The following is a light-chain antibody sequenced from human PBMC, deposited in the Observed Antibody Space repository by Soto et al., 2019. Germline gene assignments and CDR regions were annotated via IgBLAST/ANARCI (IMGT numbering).Light chain of an antibody. Sequence: EIVMTQSPATLSVSPGERATLSCRASQRVAGNLAWYQQKPGQATRRLIYCESSRATGIPARFSGSGSGTEFTLTISSLQSEDFSVYYCQQYNNWPPSFTFGPGPKVDIK. CDR2: CES. CDR3: QQYNNWPPSFT. J-gene: IGKJ3*01. V-gene: IGKV3-15*01. CDR1: QRVAGN.